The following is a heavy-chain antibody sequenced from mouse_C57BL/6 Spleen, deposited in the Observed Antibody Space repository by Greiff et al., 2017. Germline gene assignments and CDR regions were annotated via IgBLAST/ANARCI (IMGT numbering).Heavy chain of an antibody. J-gene: IGHJ3*01. CDR2: IYPGDGDT. CDR3: ARIREFAY. V-gene: IGHV1-80*01. CDR1: GYAFSSYW. D-gene: IGHD3-1*01. Sequence: VQLQESGAELVKPGASVKISCKASGYAFSSYWMNWVQQRPGKGLEWIGQIYPGDGDTNYNGKFKGKATLTADKSSSTAYMQLSSLTSEDSAVYFCARIREFAYWGQGTLVTVSA.